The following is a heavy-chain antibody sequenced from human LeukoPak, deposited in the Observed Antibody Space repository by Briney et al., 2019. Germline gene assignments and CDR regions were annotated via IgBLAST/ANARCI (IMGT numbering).Heavy chain of an antibody. D-gene: IGHD6-13*01. CDR1: GFTFSSYW. Sequence: PGGSLRLSCAASGFTFSSYWMSWVRQAPGKGLEWVSAISGSGGSTYYADSVKGRFTISRDNSKNTLYLQMNSLRADDTAVCYCARRGLFFGSSWYFNYWGQGTLVTVSS. V-gene: IGHV3-23*01. CDR2: ISGSGGST. J-gene: IGHJ4*02. CDR3: ARRGLFFGSSWYFNY.